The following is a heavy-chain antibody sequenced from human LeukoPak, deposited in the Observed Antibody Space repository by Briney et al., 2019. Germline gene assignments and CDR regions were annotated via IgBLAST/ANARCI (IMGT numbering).Heavy chain of an antibody. V-gene: IGHV3-23*01. CDR3: AKDKSPVLRFLEWLFGY. CDR1: GFTFSSYA. D-gene: IGHD3-3*01. Sequence: PGGSLRLSCAASGFTFSSYAMSWVRQAPGKGLEWVSAISGSGGSTYYADSVKGRFTISRDNSKNTLYLQMNSLRAEDTAVYYCAKDKSPVLRFLEWLFGYWGQGTLVTVSS. CDR2: ISGSGGST. J-gene: IGHJ4*02.